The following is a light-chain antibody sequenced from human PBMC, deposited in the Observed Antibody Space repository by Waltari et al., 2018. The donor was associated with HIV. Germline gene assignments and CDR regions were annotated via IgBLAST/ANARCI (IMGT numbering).Light chain of an antibody. CDR1: QSVLYSSNNENY. Sequence: DIVMTQSPDSLAVSLGERATINCKSSQSVLYSSNNENYLAWYQQKPGQPPKLLIYWASTRESGVPDRFSGSGSGTDFSLTISSLQAEDVAVYYCQQYYSPPGWTFGQGTKVESK. CDR3: QQYYSPPGWT. CDR2: WAS. V-gene: IGKV4-1*01. J-gene: IGKJ1*01.